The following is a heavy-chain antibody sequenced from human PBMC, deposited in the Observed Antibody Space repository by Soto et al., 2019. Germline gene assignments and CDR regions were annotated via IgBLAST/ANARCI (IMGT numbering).Heavy chain of an antibody. CDR2: ISASSGKI. CDR3: TQWDGYADV. J-gene: IGHJ6*02. Sequence: EVLLLESGGGLVQPGGSLRLSCAASGFTSGTTWVRQTPGRGLEWVSGISASSGKIFYAESVRGRFTISKDNSKNTLYLQMDSLRDDDTAIYFCTQWDGYADVWDQGTTVIVSS. D-gene: IGHD1-26*01. CDR1: GFTSGT. V-gene: IGHV3-23*01.